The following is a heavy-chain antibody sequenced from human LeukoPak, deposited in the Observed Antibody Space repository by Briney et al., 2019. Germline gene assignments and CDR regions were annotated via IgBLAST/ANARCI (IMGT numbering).Heavy chain of an antibody. J-gene: IGHJ4*02. CDR2: ISSSGSTI. D-gene: IGHD3-22*01. Sequence: PGGSLRLSCAASGFTFSDYYMGWIRQAPGKGLEWVSYISSSGSTIYYADSVKGRFTISRDNAKNSLYLQMNSLRAEDTAVYYCARVLSDYYDSSGYYYWGQGTLVTVSS. CDR1: GFTFSDYY. V-gene: IGHV3-11*01. CDR3: ARVLSDYYDSSGYYY.